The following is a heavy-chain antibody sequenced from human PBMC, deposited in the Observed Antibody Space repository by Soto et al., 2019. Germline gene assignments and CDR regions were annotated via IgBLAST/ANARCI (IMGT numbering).Heavy chain of an antibody. CDR2: INHSGST. Sequence: PSETLSLTCAVYGGSFSGYYWSWIRQPPGKGLEWIGEINHSGSTNYNPSLKSRVTISVDTSKNQFSLKLSSVTAADTAVYYCARSYGAGSYPTRYYYYYGMDVWGQGTTVTVSS. J-gene: IGHJ6*02. CDR3: ARSYGAGSYPTRYYYYYGMDV. V-gene: IGHV4-34*01. D-gene: IGHD3-10*01. CDR1: GGSFSGYY.